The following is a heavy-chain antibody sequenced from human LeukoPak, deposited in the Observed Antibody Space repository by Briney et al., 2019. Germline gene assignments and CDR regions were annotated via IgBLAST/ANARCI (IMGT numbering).Heavy chain of an antibody. Sequence: GGSLRLSCAASGFTSSSYEMHWVRQAPGKGLEWVSYISSSGSTIYYADSVKGRFTISRDSAKNSLYLQMNSLRAEDTAVYYCARDYGGSSPFDYWGQGTLVTVSS. CDR3: ARDYGGSSPFDY. CDR1: GFTSSSYE. V-gene: IGHV3-48*03. J-gene: IGHJ4*02. CDR2: ISSSGSTI. D-gene: IGHD4-23*01.